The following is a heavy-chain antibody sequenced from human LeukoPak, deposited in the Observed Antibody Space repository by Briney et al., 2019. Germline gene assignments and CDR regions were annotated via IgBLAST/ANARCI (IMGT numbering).Heavy chain of an antibody. J-gene: IGHJ4*02. CDR2: IWYDGSNK. V-gene: IGHV3-33*06. CDR1: GFIFSNYG. Sequence: GRSLRLSCAASGFIFSNYGMHWVRQAPGKGLEWVAVIWYDGSNKYYADSVKGRFTISRDNSKNSVYLQMNSLRVEDTAVYYCAQQDGDWGQGTLVTVSS. CDR3: AQQDGD.